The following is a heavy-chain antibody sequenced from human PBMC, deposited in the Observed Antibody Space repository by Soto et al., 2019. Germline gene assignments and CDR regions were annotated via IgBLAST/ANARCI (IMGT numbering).Heavy chain of an antibody. Sequence: GGSLRLSCAASGFTFSRYSMNWVRQAPGKGLEWVSSISSTTNYIYYADSMKGRFTVSRDNAKNSVYLDMNSLSAEDTAVYYCARESEDLTSNFDYWGQGTLVTGSS. CDR2: ISSTTNYI. CDR3: ARESEDLTSNFDY. V-gene: IGHV3-21*01. CDR1: GFTFSRYS. J-gene: IGHJ4*02.